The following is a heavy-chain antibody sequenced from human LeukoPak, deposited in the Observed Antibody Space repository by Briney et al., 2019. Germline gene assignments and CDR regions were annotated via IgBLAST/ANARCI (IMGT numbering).Heavy chain of an antibody. J-gene: IGHJ6*02. CDR1: GFTFSSYA. CDR2: ISGSGGST. CDR3: AKGGDIVVVPAAVPLYYYYGMDV. D-gene: IGHD2-2*01. V-gene: IGHV3-23*01. Sequence: GGSLRLSCAASGFTFSSYAMSWVRQVPGKGLEWVSAISGSGGSTYYADSVKGRFTISRDNSKNTLYLQMNSLRAEDTAVYYCAKGGDIVVVPAAVPLYYYYGMDVWGQGTTVTVSS.